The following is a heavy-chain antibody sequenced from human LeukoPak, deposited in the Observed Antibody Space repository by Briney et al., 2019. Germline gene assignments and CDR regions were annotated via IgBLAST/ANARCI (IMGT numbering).Heavy chain of an antibody. CDR3: ARALTGYYPVDY. J-gene: IGHJ4*02. CDR1: GGSISSYY. CDR2: IYYSGST. D-gene: IGHD3-9*01. Sequence: PSETLSHTCTVSGGSISSYYWSWIRQPPGKGLEWIGYIYYSGSTNYNPSLKSRVTISVDTSKNQFSLKLSSVTAADTAVYYCARALTGYYPVDYWGQGTLVTVSS. V-gene: IGHV4-59*08.